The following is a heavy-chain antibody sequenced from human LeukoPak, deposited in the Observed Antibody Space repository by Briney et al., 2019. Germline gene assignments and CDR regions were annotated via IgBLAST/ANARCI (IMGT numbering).Heavy chain of an antibody. J-gene: IGHJ4*02. D-gene: IGHD3-22*01. CDR1: GYTFTSYY. CDR2: INPSGGST. V-gene: IGHV1-46*01. Sequence: GASVKVSCKASGYTFTSYYMHWVRQAPGQGLEWMGIINPSGGSTSYAQKFQGRVTMTRGTSTSTVYMELSSLRSEDTAVYYCARDSYYYDSSGYYPGDYWGQGTLVTVSS. CDR3: ARDSYYYDSSGYYPGDY.